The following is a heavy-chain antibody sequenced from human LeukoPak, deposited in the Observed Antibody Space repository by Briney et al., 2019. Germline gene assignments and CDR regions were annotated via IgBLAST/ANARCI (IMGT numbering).Heavy chain of an antibody. Sequence: PGGSLRLSCAASGFTFSSYSMNWVRQAPGKGLEWVSSISSSSYIYYADSVKGRFTISRDNAKNSLYLQMNSLRAEDTAVYYCARDIVVAGNDYWGQGTLVTVSS. CDR2: ISSSSYI. D-gene: IGHD2-21*01. V-gene: IGHV3-21*01. CDR3: ARDIVVAGNDY. J-gene: IGHJ4*02. CDR1: GFTFSSYS.